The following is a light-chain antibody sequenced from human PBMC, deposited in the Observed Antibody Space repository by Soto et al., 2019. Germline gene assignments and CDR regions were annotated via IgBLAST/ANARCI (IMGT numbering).Light chain of an antibody. CDR1: SSDVGGHNY. J-gene: IGLJ3*02. V-gene: IGLV2-8*01. CDR3: SSTAGNNNFV. CDR2: EVS. Sequence: QSALTQSPSASGSRGLSVTISCTGTSSDVGGHNYVSWYQHHPGKAPKLIIYEVSKRPSGVPDRFSGSKSGNTASLTVSGLQAEDEAVYYCSSTAGNNNFVFGGGTNITVL.